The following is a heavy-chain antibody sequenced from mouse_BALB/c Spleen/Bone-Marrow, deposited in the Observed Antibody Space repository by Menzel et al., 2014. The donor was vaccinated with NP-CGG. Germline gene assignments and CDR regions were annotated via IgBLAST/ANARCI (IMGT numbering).Heavy chain of an antibody. Sequence: EVMLVESGGGLVQPGGSLRLSCATSGFTFTDYYMNWVRQPPGKALEWLGFIRNKANGYTTEYSASVKGRFTISRDNSKNNLYLQMNTLRAEDSATYYCTRDKGRVFFDYWGQGTTLTVSS. CDR1: GFTFTDYY. CDR2: IRNKANGYTT. J-gene: IGHJ2*01. V-gene: IGHV7-3*02. CDR3: TRDKGRVFFDY.